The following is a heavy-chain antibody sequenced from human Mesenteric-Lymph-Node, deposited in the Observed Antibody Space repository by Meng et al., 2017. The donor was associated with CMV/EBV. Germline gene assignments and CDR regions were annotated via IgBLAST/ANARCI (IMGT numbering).Heavy chain of an antibody. V-gene: IGHV2-70D*14. J-gene: IGHJ4*02. CDR2: IDWHDHK. Sequence: SGPTLVKPPQTLTLTCTFSGFPLSTSEVRVSWIRQPPGKALEWHARIDWHDHKFYSTSLKSRLTISKDTSKNQVVLTMTNMDPVDTATYYCVRIRDGDHWYFDYWGQGTLVTVSS. CDR1: GFPLSTSEVR. CDR3: VRIRDGDHWYFDY. D-gene: IGHD4-17*01.